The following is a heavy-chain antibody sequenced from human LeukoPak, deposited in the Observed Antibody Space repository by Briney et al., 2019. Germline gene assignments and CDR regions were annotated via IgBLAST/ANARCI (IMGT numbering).Heavy chain of an antibody. D-gene: IGHD3-22*01. CDR1: GFTFSTYA. Sequence: GGSLRLSCAASGFTFSTYAMSWVRQAPRKGLEWVSAISGSGSSTYYADSVKGRFTISRDNSKNTLYLQMNSLRAEDTALYYCAKDDYYDSSGGFDSWGQGNLVTVSS. CDR2: ISGSGSST. J-gene: IGHJ4*02. CDR3: AKDDYYDSSGGFDS. V-gene: IGHV3-23*01.